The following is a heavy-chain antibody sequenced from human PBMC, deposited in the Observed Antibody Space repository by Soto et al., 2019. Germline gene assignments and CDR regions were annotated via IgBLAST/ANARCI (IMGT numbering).Heavy chain of an antibody. J-gene: IGHJ4*02. CDR3: ARGPIVVVVAANYFDY. CDR1: GYTFTSYG. CDR2: ISAYNGNT. V-gene: IGHV1-18*01. Sequence: GSVKVSCKASGYTFTSYGISWVRQAPGQGLEWMGWISAYNGNTNYAQKLQGRVTMTTDTSTSTAYMELRRLRSDDTAVYYCARGPIVVVVAANYFDYWGQGTLVTVSS. D-gene: IGHD2-15*01.